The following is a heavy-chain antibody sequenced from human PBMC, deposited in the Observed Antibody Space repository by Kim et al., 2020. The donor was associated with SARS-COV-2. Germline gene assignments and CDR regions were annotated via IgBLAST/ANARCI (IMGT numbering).Heavy chain of an antibody. D-gene: IGHD3-9*01. CDR1: GFTFSSYG. V-gene: IGHV3-30*18. J-gene: IGHJ3*02. Sequence: GGSLRLSCAASGFTFSSYGMHWVRQAPGKGLEWVAVISYDGSNKYYADSVKGRFTISRDNSKNTLYLQMNSLRAEDTAVYYCAETYYDILTGYHDAFDIWGQGTMVTVSS. CDR3: AETYYDILTGYHDAFDI. CDR2: ISYDGSNK.